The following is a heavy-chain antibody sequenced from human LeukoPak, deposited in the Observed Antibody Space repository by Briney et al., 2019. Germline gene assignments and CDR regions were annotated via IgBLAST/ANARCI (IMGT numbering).Heavy chain of an antibody. Sequence: GGSLRLSCAASGFTFSSYAMYWVRQAPGKGLEWVAVISYDGSNKYYADSVKGRFTISRDNSKNTLYLQMNSLRAEDTAVYYCTTRGSGSYTFDYWGQGTLVTVSS. J-gene: IGHJ4*02. CDR1: GFTFSSYA. V-gene: IGHV3-30*04. CDR2: ISYDGSNK. CDR3: TTRGSGSYTFDY. D-gene: IGHD3-10*01.